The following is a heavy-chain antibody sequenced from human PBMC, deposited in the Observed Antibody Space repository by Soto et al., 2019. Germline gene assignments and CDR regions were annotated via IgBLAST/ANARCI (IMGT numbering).Heavy chain of an antibody. CDR2: FDPEDGET. J-gene: IGHJ6*02. CDR3: ATDSGGTRYYYFGEEDV. CDR1: GYTLTELS. Sequence: ASVKVSCKVSGYTLTELSIHWVRQAPGKGLEWMGGFDPEDGETIYAQKFQGRVTMTEDTSTDIAYMELSSLRSEDTAVYYCATDSGGTRYYYFGEEDVWGQGTTVTVSS. V-gene: IGHV1-24*01. D-gene: IGHD4-17*01.